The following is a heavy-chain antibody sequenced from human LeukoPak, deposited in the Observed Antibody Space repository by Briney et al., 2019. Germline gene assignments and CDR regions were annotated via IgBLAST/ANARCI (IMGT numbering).Heavy chain of an antibody. J-gene: IGHJ4*02. D-gene: IGHD3-22*01. CDR2: TYYRSKWYN. CDR3: ARDLYYYDSSGYYSPTYYFDY. Sequence: SQTLSLTCAISGDSVSSNSAAWNWIRQSPSRGLEWLGRTYYRSKWYNDYAVSVKSRITINPDTSKNQFSLQLNSVTPEDTAVYYCARDLYYYDSSGYYSPTYYFDYWGQGTLVTVSS. V-gene: IGHV6-1*01. CDR1: GDSVSSNSAA.